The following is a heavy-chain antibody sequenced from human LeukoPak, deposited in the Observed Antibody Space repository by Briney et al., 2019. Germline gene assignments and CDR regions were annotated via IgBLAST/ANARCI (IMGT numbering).Heavy chain of an antibody. CDR1: GGSISSYY. J-gene: IGHJ4*02. D-gene: IGHD4-11*01. CDR3: ARHPGRREVYSNYVIDY. CDR2: IYYSGST. Sequence: SETLSLTCTVSGGSISSYYWSWIRQPPGKGLEWVGYIYYSGSTNYNPSLKSRVTISVDTSKNQFSLKLGSVTAADTAVYYCARHPGRREVYSNYVIDYWGQGTLVTVSS. V-gene: IGHV4-59*08.